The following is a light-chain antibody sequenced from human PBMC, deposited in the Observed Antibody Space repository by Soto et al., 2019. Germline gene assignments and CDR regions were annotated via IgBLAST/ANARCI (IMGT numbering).Light chain of an antibody. CDR2: DVT. CDR1: SSDVGDYIY. Sequence: QSALTQPRSVSGSPGQSVTISCTGTSSDVGDYIYVSWYQQHPGKAPKLMIYDVTKRPSGVPDRFSGSKSGNTASLTISGLQAEDEAHYYCCSYAGTYTYVFGTGTQLTVL. V-gene: IGLV2-11*01. CDR3: CSYAGTYTYV. J-gene: IGLJ1*01.